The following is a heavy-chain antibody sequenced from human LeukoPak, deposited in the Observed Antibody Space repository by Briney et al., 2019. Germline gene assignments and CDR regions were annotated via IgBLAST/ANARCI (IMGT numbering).Heavy chain of an antibody. CDR1: GYSISSGYY. Sequence: SETLSLTCAVSGYSISSGYYWGWIRQPAGKGLEWIGRIYTSGSANYNPSLKSRVTMSVDTSKNQFSLKLSSVTAADTAVYYCARTPWDCSGGSCYEGDFDYWGQGTLVTVSS. CDR2: IYTSGSA. V-gene: IGHV4-4*07. J-gene: IGHJ4*02. D-gene: IGHD2-15*01. CDR3: ARTPWDCSGGSCYEGDFDY.